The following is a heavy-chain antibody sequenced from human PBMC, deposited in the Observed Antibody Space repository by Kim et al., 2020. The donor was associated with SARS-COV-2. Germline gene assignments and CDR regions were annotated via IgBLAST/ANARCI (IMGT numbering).Heavy chain of an antibody. D-gene: IGHD3-10*01. Sequence: SETLSLTCAVYVGSFSGYYWTWIRQSPGKGLEWIGEIDHSGSTNYDQSFKSRVTISVDTSKNQFSLQVKSVTAADTAVYYCARRGIIRESATDYWGQGTVVTVSS. V-gene: IGHV4-34*01. CDR2: IDHSGST. CDR3: ARRGIIRESATDY. CDR1: VGSFSGYY. J-gene: IGHJ4*02.